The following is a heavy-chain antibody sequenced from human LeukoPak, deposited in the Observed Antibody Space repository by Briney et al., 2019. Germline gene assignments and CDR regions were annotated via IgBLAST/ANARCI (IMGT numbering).Heavy chain of an antibody. CDR1: GGSFSGYY. CDR2: ISGSGGST. D-gene: IGHD5-12*01. V-gene: IGHV3-23*01. Sequence: PSETLSLTCAVYGGSFSGYYWSWVRQAPGKGLEWVSGISGSGGSTYHADSVKGRFIISRDNSKNTLYLQMNSLRAEDTAVYYCAKQKRGYSGYDSQFDQWGQGTLVTVSS. CDR3: AKQKRGYSGYDSQFDQ. J-gene: IGHJ4*02.